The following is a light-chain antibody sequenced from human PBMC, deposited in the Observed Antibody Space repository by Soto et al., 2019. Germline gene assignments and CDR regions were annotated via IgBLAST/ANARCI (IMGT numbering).Light chain of an antibody. CDR3: QPANSFPLT. CDR1: QGISSW. CDR2: AAS. Sequence: DIQMTQSPSSVSSSVGARVTITCRATQGISSWLGWYQQKPGKAPKLLIYAASNLQSGVPLRFSGSGSGTDLHLTISSLQPEDFATYHCQPANSFPLTFVGGTKVEIK. J-gene: IGKJ4*01. V-gene: IGKV1-12*01.